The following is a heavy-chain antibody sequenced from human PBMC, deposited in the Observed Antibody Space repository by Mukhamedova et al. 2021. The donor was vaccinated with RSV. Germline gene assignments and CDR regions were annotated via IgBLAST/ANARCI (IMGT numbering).Heavy chain of an antibody. CDR2: INGDGRT. J-gene: IGHJ4*02. Sequence: VSRINGDGRTNYADSVRGRFTLSRDNAKNTLYLQMNSLRAEDTAVYYCARPDCSGGSCYLVYWGQGTLVTVYS. D-gene: IGHD2-15*01. CDR3: ARPDCSGGSCYLVY. V-gene: IGHV3-74*01.